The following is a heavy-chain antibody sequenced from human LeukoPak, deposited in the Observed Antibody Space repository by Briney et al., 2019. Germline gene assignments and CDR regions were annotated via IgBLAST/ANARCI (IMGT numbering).Heavy chain of an antibody. CDR3: ARDKNVVPAAQDF. CDR2: ISSSSGYT. D-gene: IGHD2-2*01. V-gene: IGHV3-11*05. J-gene: IGHJ4*02. Sequence: PGGSLRLSCAASGFTFSNAWMSWVRQAPGKGLEWVSYISSSSGYTYYADSVKGRFTISRDNAKNSLYLQMSSLRAEDTAVYYCARDKNVVPAAQDFWGQGTLVTVSS. CDR1: GFTFSNAW.